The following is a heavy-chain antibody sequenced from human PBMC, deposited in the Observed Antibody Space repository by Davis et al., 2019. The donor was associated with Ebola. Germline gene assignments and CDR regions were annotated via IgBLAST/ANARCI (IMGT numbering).Heavy chain of an antibody. CDR2: INAGNGNT. J-gene: IGHJ4*02. CDR1: GYTFTSYA. Sequence: AASVKVSCKASGYTFTSYAMHWVRQAPGQRLEWMGWINAGNGNTKYSQKFQGRVTITRDTSASTAYMELSSLTIDDTAVYYCTRGYSPKCRGGDCVNDFWGQGTLVTVSS. D-gene: IGHD2-21*01. CDR3: TRGYSPKCRGGDCVNDF. V-gene: IGHV1-3*01.